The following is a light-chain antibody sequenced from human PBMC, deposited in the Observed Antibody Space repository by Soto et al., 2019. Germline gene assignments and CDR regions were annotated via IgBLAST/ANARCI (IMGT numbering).Light chain of an antibody. CDR1: QSARIS. J-gene: IGKJ5*01. CDR2: DVS. V-gene: IGKV3-15*01. CDR3: QQYNNWPPT. Sequence: VRTQSAPTLAVSPKKGATLSCRASQSARISLGWYQQKPGQAPRLLIYDVSTRATGVPARFSGSGSGTEFTLTISSPQSEDFAVYYCQQYNNWPPTVGHGTRLEIK.